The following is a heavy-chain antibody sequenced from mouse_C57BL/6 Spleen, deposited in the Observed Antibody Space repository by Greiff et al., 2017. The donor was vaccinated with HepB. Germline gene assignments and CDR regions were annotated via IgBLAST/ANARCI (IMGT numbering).Heavy chain of an antibody. D-gene: IGHD1-1*01. CDR1: GYSFTSYY. Sequence: VQLQQSGPELVKPGASVKISCKASGYSFTSYYIHWVKQRPGQGLEWIGWIYPGSGNTKYNEKFKGKATLTADTSSSNAYMQLSGLTSEDSAVYYCARNYYGSNPWFAYWGQGTLVTVAA. J-gene: IGHJ3*01. CDR2: IYPGSGNT. CDR3: ARNYYGSNPWFAY. V-gene: IGHV1-66*01.